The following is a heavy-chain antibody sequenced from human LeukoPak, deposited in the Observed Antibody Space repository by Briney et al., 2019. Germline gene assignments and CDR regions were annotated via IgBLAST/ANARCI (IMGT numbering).Heavy chain of an antibody. CDR1: GGSISSYY. Sequence: PSETLSLTCTVSGGSISSYYWSWIRQPAGKGLEWIGRIYTSGSTNYNPSLKSRVTMSVDTSKNQFSLKLSSATAADTAVYYCARDTTRTTPYYYYSMDVWGQGTTVTVSS. CDR2: IYTSGST. D-gene: IGHD1-7*01. CDR3: ARDTTRTTPYYYYSMDV. V-gene: IGHV4-4*07. J-gene: IGHJ6*02.